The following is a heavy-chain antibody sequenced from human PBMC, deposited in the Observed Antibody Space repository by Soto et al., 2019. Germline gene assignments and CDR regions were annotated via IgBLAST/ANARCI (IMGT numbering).Heavy chain of an antibody. CDR2: ISYDGSNK. Sequence: GGSLRLSCAASGFTFSSYAMHWVRQAPGKGLEWVAVISYDGSNKYYADSVKGRFTISRDNSKNTLYLQMNSLRAEDTAVYYCARSWPDYWGQGTPVTVSS. J-gene: IGHJ4*02. V-gene: IGHV3-30-3*01. CDR1: GFTFSSYA. CDR3: ARSWPDY.